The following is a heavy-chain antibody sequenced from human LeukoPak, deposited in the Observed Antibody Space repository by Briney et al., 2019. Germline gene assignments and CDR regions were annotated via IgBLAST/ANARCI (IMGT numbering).Heavy chain of an antibody. CDR3: ARGRIVGAAFDI. CDR1: GGSISSGSYY. D-gene: IGHD1-26*01. V-gene: IGHV4-61*02. CDR2: IYTSGST. Sequence: SQTLPLTCTVSGGSISSGSYYWSWIRQPAGKGLEWIGRIYTSGSTNYNPSLKSRVTISVDTSKNQFSLKLSSVTAADTAVYYCARGRIVGAAFDIWGQGTMVTVSS. J-gene: IGHJ3*02.